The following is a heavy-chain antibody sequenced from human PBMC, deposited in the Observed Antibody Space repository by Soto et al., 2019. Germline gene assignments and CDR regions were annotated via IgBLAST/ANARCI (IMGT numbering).Heavy chain of an antibody. V-gene: IGHV1-18*01. Sequence: QVQLVQSGAEVKKPGASVKVSCKASGYTFTSYGISWVRQAPGQGLEWMGWISAYNGNTNYAQKLQGRVTMTTDTSTSTDYMELRGLRSDDTDVYYCARDYYASSGYYNAAFDIWGQGTMVTVSS. CDR3: ARDYYASSGYYNAAFDI. J-gene: IGHJ3*02. CDR2: ISAYNGNT. D-gene: IGHD3-22*01. CDR1: GYTFTSYG.